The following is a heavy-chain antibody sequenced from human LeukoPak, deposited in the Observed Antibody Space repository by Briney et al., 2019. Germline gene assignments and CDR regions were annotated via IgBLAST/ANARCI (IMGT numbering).Heavy chain of an antibody. CDR1: GYTFTGYY. J-gene: IGHJ5*02. Sequence: VASVKVSCKASGYTFTGYYMHWVRQAPGQGLEWMGWINPNSGGTNYAQKFQGRVTMTRDTSISTAYMELSRLRSDDTAVYYCASQSITIFGVSDWFDPWGQGTLVTVS. CDR3: ASQSITIFGVSDWFDP. D-gene: IGHD3-3*01. CDR2: INPNSGGT. V-gene: IGHV1-2*02.